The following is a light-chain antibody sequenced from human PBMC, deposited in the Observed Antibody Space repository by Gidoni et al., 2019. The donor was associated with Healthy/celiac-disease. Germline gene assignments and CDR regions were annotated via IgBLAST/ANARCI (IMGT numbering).Light chain of an antibody. CDR3: GTCDSSLSAP. V-gene: IGLV1-51*02. CDR2: ENN. CDR1: SSNIGNNY. J-gene: IGLJ1*01. Sequence: QSVLTQPPSVSAAPGQKVTLSCSGSSSNIGNNYVSWYQQLPGTAPKLLIYENNKRPSGIPDRFSGSKSGTSATLGITGLQTGDEADYYCGTCDSSLSAPFGTGTKVTVL.